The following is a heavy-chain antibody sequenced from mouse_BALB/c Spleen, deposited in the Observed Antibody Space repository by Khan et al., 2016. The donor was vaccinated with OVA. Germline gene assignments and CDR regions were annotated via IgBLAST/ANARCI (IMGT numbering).Heavy chain of an antibody. V-gene: IGHV1S135*01. Sequence: IQLVQSGPGLMKPGPSVKISCKASGYSLTSYYINWVMQRLGKSLEWIGYFIPFSGGTTYNQKFKGKATLTVDKSSSTAYIHLSNLTSEDSAVYYCTRQGYVAWFTYWGQGTLVTVSA. CDR3: TRQGYVAWFTY. D-gene: IGHD2-2*01. CDR2: FIPFSGGT. J-gene: IGHJ3*01. CDR1: GYSLTSYY.